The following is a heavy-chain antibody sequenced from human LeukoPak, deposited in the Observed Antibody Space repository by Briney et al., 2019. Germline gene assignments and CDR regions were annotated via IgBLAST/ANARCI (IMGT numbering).Heavy chain of an antibody. D-gene: IGHD6-6*01. Sequence: ASVKVSCKASGYTFTSYDINWVRQATGQGLEWMGWMNPNSGNTDCAQKFQGRVTMTRNTSISTAYMELSSLTSEDTAVYFCARTYSSSSGTDFDYWGQGALVTVSS. V-gene: IGHV1-8*01. CDR1: GYTFTSYD. CDR2: MNPNSGNT. CDR3: ARTYSSSSGTDFDY. J-gene: IGHJ4*02.